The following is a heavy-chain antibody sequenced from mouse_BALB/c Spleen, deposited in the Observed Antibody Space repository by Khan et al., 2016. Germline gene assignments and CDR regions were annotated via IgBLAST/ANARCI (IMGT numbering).Heavy chain of an antibody. J-gene: IGHJ2*01. V-gene: IGHV1-4*01. Sequence: QVQLQQSGAELARPGASVRMSCKAPGYTFTSYTIHWVKQRPGQGLEWIGYINPTSGYTNYNQKFKDKATLTADKSSSPAYMQLSSLTSEVSAGYYGGRSRRMGGNYLVDYWGQGTTLTVSS. CDR2: INPTSGYT. CDR1: GYTFTSYT. D-gene: IGHD2-1*01. CDR3: GRSRRMGGNYLVDY.